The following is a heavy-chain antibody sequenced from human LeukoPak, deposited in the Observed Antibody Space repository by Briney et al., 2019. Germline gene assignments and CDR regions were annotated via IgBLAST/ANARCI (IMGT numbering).Heavy chain of an antibody. CDR3: ARDLKEYYFDC. CDR2: VRGSNGYM. J-gene: IGHJ4*02. Sequence: PGGSLRLSCAASGFTFSAYTMNWVRQAPGKGLEWVSSVRGSNGYMYYADSVKGRFTISRDNAKNSLYLQMSSLRAEDTAVYYCARDLKEYYFDCWGQGTLVTVSS. V-gene: IGHV3-21*01. CDR1: GFTFSAYT.